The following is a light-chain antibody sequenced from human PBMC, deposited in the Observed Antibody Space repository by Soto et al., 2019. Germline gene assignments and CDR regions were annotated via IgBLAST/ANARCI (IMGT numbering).Light chain of an antibody. V-gene: IGLV2-14*01. Sequence: QSALTQPASVSGSPGQSITISCTGTSSDVGGYNYVSWYRQHPGKAPKLMIYEVSNRPSGFSNRFSGSKSGNTASLTISGLRPEDEADYYCSSYTSSSTLYVFGTGTKVTVL. CDR1: SSDVGGYNY. CDR3: SSYTSSSTLYV. J-gene: IGLJ1*01. CDR2: EVS.